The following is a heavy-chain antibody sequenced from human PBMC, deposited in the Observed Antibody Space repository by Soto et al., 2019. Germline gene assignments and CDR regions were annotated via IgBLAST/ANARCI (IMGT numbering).Heavy chain of an antibody. Sequence: ASVKVSCKASGYTFTGYYMHWVRQAPGQGLEWMGWINPNSGGTNYAQKFQGWVTMTRDTSISTAYMELSRLRSDDTAVYYCARGVDVGPGIAVAGDFDYWGQGTLVTVSS. J-gene: IGHJ4*02. D-gene: IGHD6-19*01. CDR3: ARGVDVGPGIAVAGDFDY. V-gene: IGHV1-2*04. CDR2: INPNSGGT. CDR1: GYTFTGYY.